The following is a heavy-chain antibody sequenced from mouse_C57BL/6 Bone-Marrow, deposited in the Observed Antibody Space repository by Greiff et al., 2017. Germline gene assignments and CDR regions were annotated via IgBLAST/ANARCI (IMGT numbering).Heavy chain of an antibody. CDR3: ARTGLFITTVVAPYYFDY. CDR1: GFTFSDYG. J-gene: IGHJ2*01. CDR2: ISSGSSTI. V-gene: IGHV5-17*01. Sequence: EVKLVESGGGLVKPGGSLKLSCAASGFTFSDYGMHWVRQAPEKGLEWVAYISSGSSTIYYADTVQGRFTISRDNANNTLFLQMTSLRSEDTAMYYCARTGLFITTVVAPYYFDYWGQGTTLTVSS. D-gene: IGHD1-1*01.